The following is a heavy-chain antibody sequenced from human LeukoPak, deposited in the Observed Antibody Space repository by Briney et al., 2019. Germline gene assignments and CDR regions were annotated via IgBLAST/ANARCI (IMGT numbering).Heavy chain of an antibody. CDR3: ARVMAGRGYSYGPFDY. J-gene: IGHJ4*02. D-gene: IGHD5-18*01. V-gene: IGHV3-20*04. CDR1: GFTFDDYG. Sequence: GRSLRLACAASGFTFDDYGMSWVRHAPGKGLEWVSGINWNGGSTGYADSVKGRFTISRDNSKNTLYLQMNSLRAEDTAVYYCARVMAGRGYSYGPFDYWGQGTLVTVSS. CDR2: INWNGGST.